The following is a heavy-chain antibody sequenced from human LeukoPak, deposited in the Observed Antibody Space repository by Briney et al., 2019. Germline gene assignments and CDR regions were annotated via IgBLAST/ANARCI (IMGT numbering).Heavy chain of an antibody. CDR3: ARVRVRGVITFDY. Sequence: SETLSLTCTVSGGSISSYYWSWIRQPPGKGLEWIGYIYYSGSTNYNPSLKSRVTISVDTSKNQFSLKLSSVTAADTAVYYCARVRVRGVITFDYWGQGTLVTVSS. D-gene: IGHD3-10*01. CDR2: IYYSGST. J-gene: IGHJ4*02. CDR1: GGSISSYY. V-gene: IGHV4-59*01.